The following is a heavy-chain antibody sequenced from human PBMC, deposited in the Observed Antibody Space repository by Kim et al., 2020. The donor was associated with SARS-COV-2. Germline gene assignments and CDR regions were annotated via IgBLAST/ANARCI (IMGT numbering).Heavy chain of an antibody. J-gene: IGHJ5*02. V-gene: IGHV3-21*01. Sequence: GGSLRLSCAASGFTFSSYSMNWVRQAPGKGLEWVSSISSSSSYIYYADSVKGRFTISRDNAKNSLYLQMNSLRAEDTAVYYCARDSRITIFGVVVALRNWFDPWGQGTLVTVSS. D-gene: IGHD3-3*01. CDR1: GFTFSSYS. CDR2: ISSSSSYI. CDR3: ARDSRITIFGVVVALRNWFDP.